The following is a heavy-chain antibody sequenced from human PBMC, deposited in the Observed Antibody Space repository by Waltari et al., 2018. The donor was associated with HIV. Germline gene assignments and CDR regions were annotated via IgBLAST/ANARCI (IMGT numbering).Heavy chain of an antibody. CDR2: ISSRSTYK. Sequence: EVKLLESGGGLVKPGGSLRLSCAASGFTFSGHTMNWVRQAPGEGLEWVSSISSRSTYKYYGDSVQGRFTISRDNAKNSLYLQMNSLRVEDTAIYYGAKVDTHGYLPYNWGQGTLVTVSS. J-gene: IGHJ4*02. V-gene: IGHV3-21*01. D-gene: IGHD5-12*01. CDR3: AKVDTHGYLPYN. CDR1: GFTFSGHT.